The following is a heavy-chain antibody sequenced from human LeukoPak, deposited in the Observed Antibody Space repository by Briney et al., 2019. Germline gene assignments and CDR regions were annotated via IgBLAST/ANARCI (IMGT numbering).Heavy chain of an antibody. J-gene: IGHJ4*02. CDR3: AKGGRGYSGYDLDY. CDR2: IRYDGSNK. Sequence: GGSLRLSCAASGFTFSSYSMNWVRQAPGKGLEWVAFIRYDGSNKYYADSVKGRFTISRDNSKNTLYLQMNSLRAEDTAVYYCAKGGRGYSGYDLDYWGQGTLVTVSS. D-gene: IGHD5-12*01. CDR1: GFTFSSYS. V-gene: IGHV3-30*02.